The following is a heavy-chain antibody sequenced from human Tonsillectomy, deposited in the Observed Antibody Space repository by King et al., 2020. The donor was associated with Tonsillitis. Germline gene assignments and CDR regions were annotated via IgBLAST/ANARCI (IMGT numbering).Heavy chain of an antibody. CDR1: GGSITTSSYY. CDR2: IYYSGST. D-gene: IGHD3-22*01. CDR3: ARHSGYYDSSGYSYDH. V-gene: IGHV4-39*01. J-gene: IGHJ4*02. Sequence: QLQEAGPGLVKPSETMFLTCTVSGGSITTSSYYWGWIRQPPGKGLERIWSIYYSGSTYYNPSLRSRVTISVDTSQNQFSLKLSSVTAADTAVYYCARHSGYYDSSGYSYDHWGQGTLVTVSS.